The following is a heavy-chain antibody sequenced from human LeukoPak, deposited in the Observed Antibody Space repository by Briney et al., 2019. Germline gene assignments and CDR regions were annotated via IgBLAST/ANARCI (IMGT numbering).Heavy chain of an antibody. CDR2: ISYDGTNK. J-gene: IGHJ5*02. CDR3: TRGPRGFDP. Sequence: GGSLRLSCAASGFTFRTYAMHWVRQAPGKGLEWVAVISYDGTNKYYADSVKGRFTVSRDNSKNTLSLQMNSLRAEDTAVYYCTRGPRGFDPWGQGTLVTVSS. V-gene: IGHV3-30-3*01. CDR1: GFTFRTYA.